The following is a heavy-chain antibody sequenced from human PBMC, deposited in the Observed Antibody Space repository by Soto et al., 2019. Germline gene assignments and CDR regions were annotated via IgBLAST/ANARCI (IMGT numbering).Heavy chain of an antibody. D-gene: IGHD2-15*01. CDR3: ARLVAATREFDY. CDR1: GYTFTSYA. V-gene: IGHV1-3*01. J-gene: IGHJ4*02. Sequence: QVQLVQSGAEVKKPGASVKVSCKASGYTFTSYAMHWVRQAPGQRLEWMGWINAGNGNTKYSQKFQGRVTITRDTSASTAYMELSSLRSEDTAVYYCARLVAATREFDYWGQGTLVTVSS. CDR2: INAGNGNT.